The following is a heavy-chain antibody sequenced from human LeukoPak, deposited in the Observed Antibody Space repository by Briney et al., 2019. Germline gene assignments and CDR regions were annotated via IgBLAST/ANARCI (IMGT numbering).Heavy chain of an antibody. D-gene: IGHD4-11*01. CDR1: GFTYSSYW. V-gene: IGHV3-7*01. J-gene: IGHJ4*02. CDR2: IKKDGGER. Sequence: PGGSLRLSCAVSGFTYSSYWMSWVRPAPGKGLEWVANIKKDGGERFYVDSVKGRFTISRDNAKNSLYLQMNSLRVEDTAVYYCAREDHSNYNYWGQGTLVTVSS. CDR3: AREDHSNYNY.